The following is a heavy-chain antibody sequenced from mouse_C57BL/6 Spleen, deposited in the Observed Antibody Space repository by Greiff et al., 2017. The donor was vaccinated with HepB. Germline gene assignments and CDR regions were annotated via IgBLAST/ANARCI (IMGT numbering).Heavy chain of an antibody. Sequence: EVMLVESGGDLVKPGGSLKLSCAASGFTFSSYGMSWVRQTPDKRLEWVATISSGGSYTYYPDSVKGRFTISRDNAKNTLYLQMSSLKSEDTAMYYCARGVPTGDYFDYWGQVTTLTVSS. D-gene: IGHD1-1*01. CDR1: GFTFSSYG. CDR3: ARGVPTGDYFDY. CDR2: ISSGGSYT. J-gene: IGHJ2*01. V-gene: IGHV5-6*01.